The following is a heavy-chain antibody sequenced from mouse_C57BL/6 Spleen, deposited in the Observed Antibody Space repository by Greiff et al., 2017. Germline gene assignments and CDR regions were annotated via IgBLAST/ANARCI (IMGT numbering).Heavy chain of an antibody. CDR3: AMKGIYYGYEDAMDY. Sequence: QVQLQQPGAELVKPGASVKVSCKASGYTFTSYWMHWVKQRPGQGLEWIGRIHPSDSDTNYNQKFKGKATLTVDKSSSTAYMQLSSLTSEDSAVEYCAMKGIYYGYEDAMDYWGQGTSVTVSS. CDR1: GYTFTSYW. CDR2: IHPSDSDT. V-gene: IGHV1-74*01. J-gene: IGHJ4*01. D-gene: IGHD2-2*01.